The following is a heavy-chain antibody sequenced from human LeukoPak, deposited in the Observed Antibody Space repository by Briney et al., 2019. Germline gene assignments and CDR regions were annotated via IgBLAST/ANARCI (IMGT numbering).Heavy chain of an antibody. V-gene: IGHV1-2*02. CDR3: ARDRIVGTVLGAFDI. CDR2: INPNSGGT. CDR1: GYTFTGYY. Sequence: ASVKVSCKASGYTFTGYYMHWVRQAPGQGLEWKGWINPNSGGTNYAQKFQGRVTMTRDTSISTAYMELSRLRSDDTAVYYCARDRIVGTVLGAFDIWGQGTMVTVSS. D-gene: IGHD1-26*01. J-gene: IGHJ3*02.